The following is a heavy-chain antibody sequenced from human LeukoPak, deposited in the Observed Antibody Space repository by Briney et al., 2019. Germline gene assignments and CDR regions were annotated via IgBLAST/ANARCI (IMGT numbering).Heavy chain of an antibody. J-gene: IGHJ5*02. V-gene: IGHV1-69*13. CDR2: IIPIFGTA. CDR3: ARDFAGGSGWFDP. Sequence: SVKVSCKASGGTFSSYAISWVRQAPGQGLEWMGGIIPIFGTANYAQKFQGKVTITADESTSTAYMELSSLRSEDTAVYYCARDFAGGSGWFDPWGQGTLVTVSS. D-gene: IGHD2-15*01. CDR1: GGTFSSYA.